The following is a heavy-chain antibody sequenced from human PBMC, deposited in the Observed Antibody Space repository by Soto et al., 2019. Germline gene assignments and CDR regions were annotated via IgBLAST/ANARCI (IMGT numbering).Heavy chain of an antibody. V-gene: IGHV4-31*03. Sequence: QVQLQESGPGLVKPSQTLSLTCTVSGGSISSGGYYSSWIRQHPGKGLEWIGYIYYSGSTYYNPSLTTRVTISVDTSKDLCSLKRSSVTAADTAVYYCARVRSSTRPYPIGYWGQGTLVTVSS. CDR1: GGSISSGGYY. D-gene: IGHD2-2*01. CDR2: IYYSGST. J-gene: IGHJ4*02. CDR3: ARVRSSTRPYPIGY.